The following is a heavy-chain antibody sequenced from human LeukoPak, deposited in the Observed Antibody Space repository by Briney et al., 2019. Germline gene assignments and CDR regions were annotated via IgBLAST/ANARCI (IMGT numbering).Heavy chain of an antibody. Sequence: SETLSLTCTVSGGSISSYYWSWIRQPPGKGLEWIGYIYYSGRPNYNPSLKSRVTISVDTSKNQFSLKLSSVTAADTAVYYCARYMIVHGMDVWGQGTTVTVSS. CDR3: ARYMIVHGMDV. CDR2: IYYSGRP. V-gene: IGHV4-59*01. CDR1: GGSISSYY. D-gene: IGHD3-22*01. J-gene: IGHJ6*02.